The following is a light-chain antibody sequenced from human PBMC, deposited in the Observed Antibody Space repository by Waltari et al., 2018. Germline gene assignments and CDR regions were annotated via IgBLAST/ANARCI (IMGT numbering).Light chain of an antibody. J-gene: IGLJ2*01. CDR3: CSYAGSYTPVV. Sequence: QSALTQPRSVSGSPGQSVTISCTGTSSDVGGYNYVSWYQQHPGKAPKLMIYDVSSRPSGVPVRFSGSKSGNTSSLTISGLQAEDEADYYCCSYAGSYTPVVFGGGTKLTVL. V-gene: IGLV2-11*01. CDR2: DVS. CDR1: SSDVGGYNY.